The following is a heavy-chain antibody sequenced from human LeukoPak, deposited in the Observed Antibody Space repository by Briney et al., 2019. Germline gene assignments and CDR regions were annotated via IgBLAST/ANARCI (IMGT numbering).Heavy chain of an antibody. V-gene: IGHV3-30-3*01. Sequence: GRSLRLSCAASGFTFSSYAMHWVRQAPGKGLEWVAVISYDGSNKYYADSVKGRFTISRDNSKNTLYLQMNSLRAEDTAVYYCAKDFGSYCSSTSCYTGSDYWGQGTLVTVSS. D-gene: IGHD2-2*02. CDR2: ISYDGSNK. CDR1: GFTFSSYA. J-gene: IGHJ4*02. CDR3: AKDFGSYCSSTSCYTGSDY.